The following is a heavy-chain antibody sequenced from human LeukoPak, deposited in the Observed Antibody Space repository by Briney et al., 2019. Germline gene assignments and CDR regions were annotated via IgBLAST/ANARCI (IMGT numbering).Heavy chain of an antibody. V-gene: IGHV3-23*01. J-gene: IGHJ3*02. CDR2: ISGSGGST. Sequence: GGSLRLSCAASGFTFSSYAMSWVRQAPGKGLEWVSAISGSGGSTYYADSVKGRFTISRDNAKNTLYLQMNSLRAEDTAVYYCARGQDYVWGSYRYHDAFDIWGQGTMVTVSS. CDR1: GFTFSSYA. CDR3: ARGQDYVWGSYRYHDAFDI. D-gene: IGHD3-16*02.